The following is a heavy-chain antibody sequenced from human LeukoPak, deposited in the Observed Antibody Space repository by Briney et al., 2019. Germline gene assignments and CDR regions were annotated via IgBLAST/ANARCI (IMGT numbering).Heavy chain of an antibody. CDR3: ASLRMMYRGHSSSRRAFDI. J-gene: IGHJ3*02. Sequence: SETLSLTCAVYGGSFSGYYWSWIRQPPGKGLEWIGEINHSGSTNYNPSLKSRVTISVDTSKNQFSLKLSSVTAADTAVYYCASLRMMYRGHSSSRRAFDIWVQGTMVTVSS. CDR2: INHSGST. CDR1: GGSFSGYY. V-gene: IGHV4-34*01. D-gene: IGHD6-13*01.